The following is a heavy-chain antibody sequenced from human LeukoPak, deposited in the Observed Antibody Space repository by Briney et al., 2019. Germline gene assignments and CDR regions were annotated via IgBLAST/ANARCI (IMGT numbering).Heavy chain of an antibody. CDR3: ARDYVGGWNDY. V-gene: IGHV3-7*01. J-gene: IGHJ4*02. CDR1: GFTFNKHW. D-gene: IGHD3-10*02. Sequence: GGSLRLSCAAAGFTFNKHWMSWVRQAKGKGLEGVAKIREDGSEKHYVDSVKGRFSISRDNAKNSLYLQMNSLRAEDTAVYYCARDYVGGWNDYWGQGTLVTVSS. CDR2: IREDGSEK.